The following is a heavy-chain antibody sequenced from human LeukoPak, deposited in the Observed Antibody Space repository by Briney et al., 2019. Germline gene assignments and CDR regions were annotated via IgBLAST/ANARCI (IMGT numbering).Heavy chain of an antibody. CDR3: AKDQGLTAPPPYGLDV. V-gene: IGHV1-69*04. CDR2: IIPVLNIT. J-gene: IGHJ6*02. CDR1: GGXFSSSA. Sequence: GASVKVSCKTSGGXFSSSAITWVRQAPGQGREWMGRIIPVLNITTYAQKFQGRVTITADTSTSTVYMELSSLRSEETAVYYCAKDQGLTAPPPYGLDVWGQGTTVTVSS. D-gene: IGHD5-18*01.